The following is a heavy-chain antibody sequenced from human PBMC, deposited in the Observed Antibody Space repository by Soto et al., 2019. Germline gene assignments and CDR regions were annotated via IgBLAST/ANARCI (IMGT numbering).Heavy chain of an antibody. CDR2: ISRSGSLN. CDR1: GFSFSDYS. CDR3: ARDLEYSSSWYYYYGLDV. V-gene: IGHV3-48*02. Sequence: PGGSLRLSCEVSGFSFSDYSMNWVRQAPGKGLEWLSYISRSGSLNYYADSVKGRFTISRDNAKNSLYLEMNSVRDEDTAMYYCARDLEYSSSWYYYYGLDVWGHGTTVTVSS. D-gene: IGHD6-6*01. J-gene: IGHJ6*02.